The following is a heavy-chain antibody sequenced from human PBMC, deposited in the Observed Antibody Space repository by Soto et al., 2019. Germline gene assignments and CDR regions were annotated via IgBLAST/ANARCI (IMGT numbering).Heavy chain of an antibody. CDR2: IYPGDSDT. Sequence: RGESLKISCKGSGYSFTSYWIGWVRQMPGKGLEWMGIIYPGDSDTRYSPSFQGQVTISADKSISTAYLQWSSLKASDTAMYYCARGGLITIFGVVTDYYYYGMDVWGQGTTVTVSS. CDR3: ARGGLITIFGVVTDYYYYGMDV. CDR1: GYSFTSYW. J-gene: IGHJ6*02. D-gene: IGHD3-3*01. V-gene: IGHV5-51*01.